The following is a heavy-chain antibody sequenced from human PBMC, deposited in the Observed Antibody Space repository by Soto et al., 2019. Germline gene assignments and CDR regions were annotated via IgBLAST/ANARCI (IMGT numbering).Heavy chain of an antibody. J-gene: IGHJ4*01. Sequence: LSLTCSVSGGSISSGDYYWNWIRQAPGKGLEWVSYISSASSTTYYADSVKGRFTISRDNAKKLLYRQMNSLRADDTAVYYCARDWHFDYWGHGALVTV. CDR3: ARDWHFDY. CDR2: ISSASSTT. V-gene: IGHV3-11*04. CDR1: GGSISSGDYY.